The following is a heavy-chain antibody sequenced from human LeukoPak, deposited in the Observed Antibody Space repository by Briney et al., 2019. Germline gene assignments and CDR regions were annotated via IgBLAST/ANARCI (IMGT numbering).Heavy chain of an antibody. CDR3: ARGGGMAARGRGRRYFDY. CDR1: GGSFSGYY. J-gene: IGHJ4*02. CDR2: INHSGST. Sequence: PSETLSLTCAVYGGSFSGYYWSWIRQPPGKGLEWIGEINHSGSTNYNPSLKSRVTISVDTSKNQFSLKLSSVTAADTAVYYCARGGGMAARGRGRRYFDYWGQGTLVTVSS. D-gene: IGHD6-6*01. V-gene: IGHV4-34*01.